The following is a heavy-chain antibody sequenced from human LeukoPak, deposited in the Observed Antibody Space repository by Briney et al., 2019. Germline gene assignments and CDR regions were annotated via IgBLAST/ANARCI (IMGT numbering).Heavy chain of an antibody. CDR3: TRQLGELLSGTLYYYYLDV. CDR2: ISSSGRTI. V-gene: IGHV3-11*04. Sequence: GGSLRLSCAASGFTFSDYYMSWIGQAPGKGREWVSYISSSGRTIYYADSVKGRFTISRDNAKSSLYLQMNTLRAENTAVYYCTRQLGELLSGTLYYYYLDVWGKGTTVTVSS. CDR1: GFTFSDYY. J-gene: IGHJ6*03. D-gene: IGHD3-10*01.